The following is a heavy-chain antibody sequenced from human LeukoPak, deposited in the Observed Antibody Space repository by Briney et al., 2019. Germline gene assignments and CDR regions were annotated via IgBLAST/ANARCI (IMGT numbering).Heavy chain of an antibody. Sequence: SVKASCKASGGTFSSYAISWVRQAPGQGLEWMGGIIPIFGTANYAQKFQGRVTITADKSTSTAYMELSSLRSEDTAVYYCARVFGYCSSTSCYGGSWFDPWGQGTLVTVSS. D-gene: IGHD2-2*03. CDR2: IIPIFGTA. J-gene: IGHJ5*02. V-gene: IGHV1-69*06. CDR1: GGTFSSYA. CDR3: ARVFGYCSSTSCYGGSWFDP.